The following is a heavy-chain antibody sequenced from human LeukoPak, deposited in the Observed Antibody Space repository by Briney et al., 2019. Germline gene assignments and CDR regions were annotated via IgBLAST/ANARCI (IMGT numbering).Heavy chain of an antibody. V-gene: IGHV4-34*01. D-gene: IGHD3-10*01. CDR2: INHSGST. Sequence: PSATLSLTCAVYGGSFSDYYWSWIRQPPGKGLEWIGEINHSGSTNYNPSLKSRVTISVDTSKNQFSLKLSSVTAADTAVYYCTSFYGSGSPTSFFDYWGQGTLVTV. CDR3: TSFYGSGSPTSFFDY. CDR1: GGSFSDYY. J-gene: IGHJ4*02.